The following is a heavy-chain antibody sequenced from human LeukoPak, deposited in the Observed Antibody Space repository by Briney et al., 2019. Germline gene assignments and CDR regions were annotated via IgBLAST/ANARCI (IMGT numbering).Heavy chain of an antibody. D-gene: IGHD5-18*01. CDR3: ARDGGRGYSYGYVPSMVY. J-gene: IGHJ4*02. CDR2: ISSSDSTI. CDR1: GFTFNSYS. V-gene: IGHV3-48*01. Sequence: PGGSLRLSCAASGFTFNSYSMSWVRQAPGKGLEWVSYISSSDSTIYYADSVRGRFTISRDSAKNSLYLQMNSLRAEDTAVYYCARDGGRGYSYGYVPSMVYWGQGTLVTVSS.